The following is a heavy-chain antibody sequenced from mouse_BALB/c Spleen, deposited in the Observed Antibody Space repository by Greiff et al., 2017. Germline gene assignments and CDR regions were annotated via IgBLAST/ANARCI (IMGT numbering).Heavy chain of an antibody. J-gene: IGHJ3*01. CDR3: ARDYDYDGFAY. D-gene: IGHD2-4*01. CDR1: GYTFTSYT. V-gene: IGHV1-4*02. CDR2: INPSSGYT. Sequence: QVQLKQSAAELARPGASVKMSCKASGYTFTSYTMHWVKQRPGQGLEWIGYINPSSGYTEYNQKFKDKTTLTADKSSSTAYMQLSSLTSEDSAVYYCARDYDYDGFAYWGQGTLVTVSA.